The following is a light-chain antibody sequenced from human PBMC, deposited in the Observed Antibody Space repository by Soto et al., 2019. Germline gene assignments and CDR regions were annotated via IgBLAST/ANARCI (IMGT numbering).Light chain of an antibody. CDR1: QSVSSSY. Sequence: EVVMTQSPGTLSLSPVERATLSCRASQSVSSSYLAWYQQKPGQSPRLLIYGASTRATGIPARFSGSGSGTDFTLTISSLQSEHFAVYYCQQYNNWPPITFGQGTRLEI. CDR3: QQYNNWPPIT. J-gene: IGKJ5*01. CDR2: GAS. V-gene: IGKV3-15*01.